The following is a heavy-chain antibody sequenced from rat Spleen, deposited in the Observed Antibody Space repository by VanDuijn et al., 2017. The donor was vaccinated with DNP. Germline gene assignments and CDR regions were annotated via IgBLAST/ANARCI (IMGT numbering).Heavy chain of an antibody. CDR2: IIYDGSST. D-gene: IGHD1-2*01. J-gene: IGHJ3*01. CDR3: ARHYSSYIYGWFAY. CDR1: GFTFSDYA. V-gene: IGHV5-17*01. Sequence: EVQLVESGGDLVQPGRSLKLSCAASGFTFSDYAMAWVRQAPKKGLEWVATIIYDGSSTYYRDSVKGRFTISRDYVKSTLYLQMDSLRSEDTATYYCARHYSSYIYGWFAYWGQGTLVTVSS.